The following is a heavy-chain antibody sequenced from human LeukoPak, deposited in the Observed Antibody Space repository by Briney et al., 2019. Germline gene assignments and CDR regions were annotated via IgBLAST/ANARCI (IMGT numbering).Heavy chain of an antibody. CDR2: IKQDGSER. J-gene: IGHJ4*02. CDR1: GFTFSNYW. CDR3: ARVRWAGTWGDFDY. Sequence: GSLRLSCAASGFTFSNYWMSWVRQAPGKGLEWVANIKQDGSERYYVDSVKGRFTISRDNAKNSVYLQMDSLRAEDTAVYYCARVRWAGTWGDFDYWGQGTLVTVSS. V-gene: IGHV3-7*01. D-gene: IGHD1-1*01.